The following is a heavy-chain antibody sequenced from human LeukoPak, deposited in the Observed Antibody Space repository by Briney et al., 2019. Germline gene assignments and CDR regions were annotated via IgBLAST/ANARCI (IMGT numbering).Heavy chain of an antibody. CDR1: GGSFSGYY. CDR3: ARGNCSSTSCMDY. D-gene: IGHD2-2*01. Sequence: SETLSLTCAVYGGSFSGYYWSWIRQPPGKGLEWMGEINHSGSTNYNPPLKSRVTISVDTSKNQFSLKLSSVPAADTAVYYCARGNCSSTSCMDYWGQGTLVTVSS. CDR2: INHSGST. V-gene: IGHV4-34*01. J-gene: IGHJ4*02.